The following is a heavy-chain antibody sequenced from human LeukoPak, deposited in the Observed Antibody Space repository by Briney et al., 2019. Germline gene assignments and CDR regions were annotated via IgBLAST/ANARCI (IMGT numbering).Heavy chain of an antibody. CDR1: GGSISSGDYY. V-gene: IGHV4-30-4*01. Sequence: PSETLSLTCTVSGGSISSGDYYWSWIRQPPGKGLEWIVCIYYSGNTYYNPSLKSRVTISIHTSKNLFSLTLSSATAADTAVYYCARVSAFFYDSTAYYFDYWGQGALVTVSS. J-gene: IGHJ4*02. CDR2: IYYSGNT. CDR3: ARVSAFFYDSTAYYFDY. D-gene: IGHD3-22*01.